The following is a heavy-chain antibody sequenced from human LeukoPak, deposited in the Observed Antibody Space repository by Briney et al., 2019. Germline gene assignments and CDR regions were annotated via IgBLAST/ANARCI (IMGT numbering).Heavy chain of an antibody. J-gene: IGHJ4*02. CDR1: GFPFSTYW. Sequence: GGALRLSCAASGFPFSTYWMHWVRQAPGKGLVWVSRFFSDWNSTSYADSVKGRFTISRDSSKNTLFLQMNRLRPEDAAVYYCAKAPVTTCRGAYCYPFDYWGQGTLVTVSS. CDR3: AKAPVTTCRGAYCYPFDY. D-gene: IGHD2-21*01. V-gene: IGHV3-74*01. CDR2: FFSDWNST.